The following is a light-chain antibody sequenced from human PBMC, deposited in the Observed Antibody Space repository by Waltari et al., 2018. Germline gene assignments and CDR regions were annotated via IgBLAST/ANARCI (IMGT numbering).Light chain of an antibody. V-gene: IGKV1-39*01. Sequence: DNQLTQSPSSLAASVGDRVTITCRASQKSYSYLNWYQQRPGRAPNLLISGTSTLRPGVPPRFSGGGSGTEFTLTITGLQPDDFATYYCQQSYVFGQGTKVE. J-gene: IGKJ2*01. CDR3: QQSYV. CDR2: GTS. CDR1: QKSYSY.